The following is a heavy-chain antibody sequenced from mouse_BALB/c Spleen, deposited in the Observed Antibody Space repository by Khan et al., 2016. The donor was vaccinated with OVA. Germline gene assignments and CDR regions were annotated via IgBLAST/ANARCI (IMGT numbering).Heavy chain of an antibody. CDR1: GYTFTDYV. V-gene: IGHV1-77*01. J-gene: IGHJ3*01. Sequence: QVQLKQSGPELVKPGASVKMSCKASGYTFTDYVINWVKQRTGQGLEWIGEIYPGSGTTYYNEKFKGQATLTADKSSNTAYMQLSSLTSEDSAVYFCAKNYASWFAYWGQGTLVTVSA. CDR3: AKNYASWFAY. CDR2: IYPGSGTT.